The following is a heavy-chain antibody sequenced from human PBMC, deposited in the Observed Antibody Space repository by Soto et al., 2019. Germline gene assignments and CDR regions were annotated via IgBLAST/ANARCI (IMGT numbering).Heavy chain of an antibody. CDR3: AKDLWFGELSPEDY. V-gene: IGHV3-23*01. J-gene: IGHJ4*02. CDR2: ISGDGGST. Sequence: EVQLLESGGGLVQPGGSLRLSCAASGFTFSSYAKSWVRLAPGKGLEWVSTISGDGGSTYYADSVKGRFTISRDDSKNTVYLQMNSLRAEDTAVYYCAKDLWFGELSPEDYWGQGTLVTVSS. D-gene: IGHD3-10*01. CDR1: GFTFSSYA.